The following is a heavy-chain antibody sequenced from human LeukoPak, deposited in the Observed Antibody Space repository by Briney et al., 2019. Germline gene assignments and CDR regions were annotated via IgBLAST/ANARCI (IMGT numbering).Heavy chain of an antibody. V-gene: IGHV3-23*01. CDR1: GFTFSSYA. CDR3: AKRASGSGTSLYYFDY. CDR2: IGNSGGSA. Sequence: PGGSLRLSCAASGFTFSSYAMSWVRQAPGKGLEWVSLIGNSGGSAFYADSVKGRFTISRDNSKNTLYLQMSSLGVEDTAVYYCAKRASGSGTSLYYFDYWGQGTLVTVSS. D-gene: IGHD3-10*01. J-gene: IGHJ4*02.